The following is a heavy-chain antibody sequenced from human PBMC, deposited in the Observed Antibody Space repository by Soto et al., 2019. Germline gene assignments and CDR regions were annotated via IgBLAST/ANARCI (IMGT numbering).Heavy chain of an antibody. D-gene: IGHD6-13*01. CDR2: IYPDDSDT. CDR1: GSTFSTYW. CDR3: ARLPGYSSSWYKYYYYYYGMDV. V-gene: IGHV5-51*01. Sequence: PGESLKISCQSSGSTFSTYWVAWVRQRPGKALEWLGLIYPDDSDTRYNPSFRGQVTISADKSISTAYLQWSSLKASDTAMYYCARLPGYSSSWYKYYYYYYGMDVWGQGTTVTVSS. J-gene: IGHJ6*02.